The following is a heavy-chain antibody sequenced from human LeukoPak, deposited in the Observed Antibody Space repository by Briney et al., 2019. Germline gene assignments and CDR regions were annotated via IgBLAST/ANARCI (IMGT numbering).Heavy chain of an antibody. Sequence: SETLSLTCAVYGGSFSGYYWSWIRQPPGKGLEWIGEINHSGSTNYNPSLKSRVTISVDTSKNQFSLKLSSVTAADTAVYYCARVTTGYVWGSYRWNWFDPWGRGTLVTVSS. V-gene: IGHV4-34*01. CDR2: INHSGST. CDR3: ARVTTGYVWGSYRWNWFDP. CDR1: GGSFSGYY. J-gene: IGHJ5*02. D-gene: IGHD3-16*02.